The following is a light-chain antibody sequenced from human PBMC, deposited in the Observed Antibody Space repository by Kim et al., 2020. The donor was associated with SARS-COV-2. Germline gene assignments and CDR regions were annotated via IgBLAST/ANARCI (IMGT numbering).Light chain of an antibody. CDR1: QSISSY. V-gene: IGKV1-39*01. CDR2: AAS. J-gene: IGKJ4*01. CDR3: QQSYSTPRT. Sequence: DIQMTQSPSSLSASVGDRVTITCRASQSISSYLNWYQQKPGKAPKLLIYAASSLQSGVPSRFSGSGSGTDFTLTISSLQPEDFATYYCQQSYSTPRTFCGGTKVDIK.